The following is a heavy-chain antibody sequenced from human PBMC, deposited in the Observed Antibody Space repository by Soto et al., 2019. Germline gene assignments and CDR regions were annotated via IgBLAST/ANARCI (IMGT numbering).Heavy chain of an antibody. D-gene: IGHD3-10*01. CDR1: GGSISSGGYS. V-gene: IGHV4-30-2*01. Sequence: SETLSLTCAVSGGSISSGGYSWSWIRQPPGKGLEWIGYIYHSGSTYYNPSLKSRVTISVDRSKNQFSLKLSSVTAADTAVYYCARGRYYGSGEDPWGQGTLVTVSS. CDR2: IYHSGST. CDR3: ARGRYYGSGEDP. J-gene: IGHJ5*02.